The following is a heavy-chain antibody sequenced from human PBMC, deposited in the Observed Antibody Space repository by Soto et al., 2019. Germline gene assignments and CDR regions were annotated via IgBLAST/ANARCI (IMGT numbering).Heavy chain of an antibody. Sequence: QVQLVQSGAEVKKPGASVKVSYKASGYTFTSYGISWVRQAPGQGLEWMGWISAYNGNTNYAQKLQGRVTMTTDTSTSTAYMELRSLRSDDTAVYYCARDAYNYYGSGENWFDPWGQGTLVTVSS. CDR1: GYTFTSYG. CDR2: ISAYNGNT. J-gene: IGHJ5*02. CDR3: ARDAYNYYGSGENWFDP. V-gene: IGHV1-18*01. D-gene: IGHD3-10*01.